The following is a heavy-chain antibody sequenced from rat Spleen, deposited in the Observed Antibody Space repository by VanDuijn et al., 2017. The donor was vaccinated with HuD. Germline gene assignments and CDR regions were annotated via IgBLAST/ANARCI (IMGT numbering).Heavy chain of an antibody. CDR2: ITYDGSSA. D-gene: IGHD1-12*02. V-gene: IGHV5-7*01. Sequence: EVQLVESGGGLVQPGRSLKLSCAASGFTFSDYNMAWVRQAPKKGLEWVATITYDGSSAYYRDSVKGRFTISRDNAKSTLYLQMDSLRSEDTATYYCTTDLLMMGWGQGVMVTVSS. CDR3: TTDLLMMG. CDR1: GFTFSDYN. J-gene: IGHJ2*01.